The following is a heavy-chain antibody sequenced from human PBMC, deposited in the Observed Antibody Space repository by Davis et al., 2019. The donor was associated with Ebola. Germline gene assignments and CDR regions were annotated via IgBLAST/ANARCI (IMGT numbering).Heavy chain of an antibody. CDR2: INPSGGNT. CDR3: AGGESGWDASDI. V-gene: IGHV1-46*01. CDR1: GYTFTSYY. J-gene: IGHJ3*02. D-gene: IGHD6-19*01. Sequence: ASVKVSCKASGYTFTSYYMHWVRQAPGQGLEWMGIINPSGGNTNYAQKLQGRVTMTTDTSTSTAYMELRSLRSDDTAVYYCAGGESGWDASDIWGRGTMVTVSS.